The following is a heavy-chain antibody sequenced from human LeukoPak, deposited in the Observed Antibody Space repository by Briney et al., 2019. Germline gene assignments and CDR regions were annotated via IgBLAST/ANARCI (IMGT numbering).Heavy chain of an antibody. Sequence: GGSLRLSCVASGFTFSTFAMIWVRQPPGKGLEWVSSIFPSGGEIHYADSVRGRFTISRDNSKSTLSLQMNSLRAEDTAVYYCASFLSSGYYQTWYDPWGQGTLVTVSS. J-gene: IGHJ5*02. CDR2: IFPSGGEI. CDR1: GFTFSTFA. D-gene: IGHD3-22*01. CDR3: ASFLSSGYYQTWYDP. V-gene: IGHV3-23*01.